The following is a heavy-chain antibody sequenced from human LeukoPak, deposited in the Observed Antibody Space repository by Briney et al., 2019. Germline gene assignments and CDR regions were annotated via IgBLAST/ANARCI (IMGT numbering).Heavy chain of an antibody. J-gene: IGHJ4*02. CDR3: ARVPSIMVRGVIIRPHDY. Sequence: SETLSLTCAVYGGSFSGYYWSWIRQPSGKGLEWIGEINHSGSTNYNPSLKSRVTISVDTSKNQFSLKLSSVTAADTAAYYCARVPSIMVRGVIIRPHDYWGQGTLVTVSS. D-gene: IGHD3-10*01. V-gene: IGHV4-34*01. CDR2: INHSGST. CDR1: GGSFSGYY.